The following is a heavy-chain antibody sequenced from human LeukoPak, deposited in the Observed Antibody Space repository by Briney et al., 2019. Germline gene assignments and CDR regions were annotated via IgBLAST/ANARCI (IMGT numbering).Heavy chain of an antibody. D-gene: IGHD2-2*01. CDR1: GFTFNSYT. CDR2: ISNSSGYI. V-gene: IGHV3-21*01. CDR3: AKAQYCSSASCYVFDY. J-gene: IGHJ4*02. Sequence: PGGSLRLSCAASGFTFNSYTMNWVRQAPGKGLEWVSSISNSSGYIYYADSVKGRFTISRDNAKNSLYLQMNSLRAEDTAVYYCAKAQYCSSASCYVFDYWGQGTLVTVSS.